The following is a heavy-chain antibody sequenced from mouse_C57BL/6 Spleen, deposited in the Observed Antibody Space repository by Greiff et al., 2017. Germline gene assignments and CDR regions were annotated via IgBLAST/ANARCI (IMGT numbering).Heavy chain of an antibody. Sequence: VQLQQSGAELAKPGASVKLSCKASGYTFTSYWMHWVKQRPGQGLEWIGYINPSSGYTKYNQKFKDKATLTADKSSSTAYMLLSSLTYEDAAVYYCARSTDDYGEGYAMDYWGQGTTVTVSS. CDR2: INPSSGYT. D-gene: IGHD2-4*01. CDR3: ARSTDDYGEGYAMDY. J-gene: IGHJ4*01. CDR1: GYTFTSYW. V-gene: IGHV1-7*01.